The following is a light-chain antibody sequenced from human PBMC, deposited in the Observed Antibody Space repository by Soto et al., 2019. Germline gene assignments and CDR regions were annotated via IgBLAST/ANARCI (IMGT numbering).Light chain of an antibody. CDR2: DAS. CDR3: QQYHGYSLT. J-gene: IGKJ1*01. Sequence: DIQMTQSPSTLAASVGDTVTMTCRSSSKWLAWYQKKPGKAPKLLIYDASTLQSGVPSRFSGSESGTEFILTISGLQPDDFATYYCQQYHGYSLTFGQGTKVEI. CDR1: SSSKW. V-gene: IGKV1-5*01.